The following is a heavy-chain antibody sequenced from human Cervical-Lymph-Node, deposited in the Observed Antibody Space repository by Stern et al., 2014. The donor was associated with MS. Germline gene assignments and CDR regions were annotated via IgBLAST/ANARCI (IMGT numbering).Heavy chain of an antibody. Sequence: VQLVESGGGVVQPGRSLRLSCAASGFTFSSYGMHWVRQAPGKGLEWVAVISYDGSNKSYADSVKGRFTISRDNSKNTLYLQMNSLRAEDTAVYYCAKITGSFGSSFPEFYYYYGMDVWGQGTTVTVSS. CDR2: ISYDGSNK. CDR1: GFTFSSYG. J-gene: IGHJ6*02. CDR3: AKITGSFGSSFPEFYYYYGMDV. D-gene: IGHD6-13*01. V-gene: IGHV3-30*18.